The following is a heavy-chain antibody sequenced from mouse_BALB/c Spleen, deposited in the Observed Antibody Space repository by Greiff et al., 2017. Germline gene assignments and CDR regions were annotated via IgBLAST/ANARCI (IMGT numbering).Heavy chain of an antibody. Sequence: VQLQQSGPELVKPGASVKVSCKASGYAFTSYNMYWVKQSHGKSLEWIGYIDPYNGGTSYNQKFKGKATLTVDKSSSTAYMHLNSLTSEDSAVYYCASYGSSYDWYFDVWGAGTTVTVSS. CDR1: GYAFTSYN. J-gene: IGHJ1*01. D-gene: IGHD1-1*01. CDR2: IDPYNGGT. V-gene: IGHV1S135*01. CDR3: ASYGSSYDWYFDV.